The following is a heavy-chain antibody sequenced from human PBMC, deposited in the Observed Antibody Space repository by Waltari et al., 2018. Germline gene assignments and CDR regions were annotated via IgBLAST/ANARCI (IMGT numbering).Heavy chain of an antibody. CDR1: GGSISSYY. Sequence: QEQLQESGPGLVKPSETLSLTCTVSGGSISSYYWSWIRHPAGKGLEWIGRIYTSGSTNYNPSLKSRVTMSVDTSKNQFSLKLSSVTAADTAVYYCARAGYCSSTSCYSDYWGQGTLVTVSS. V-gene: IGHV4-4*07. CDR3: ARAGYCSSTSCYSDY. CDR2: IYTSGST. D-gene: IGHD2-2*02. J-gene: IGHJ4*02.